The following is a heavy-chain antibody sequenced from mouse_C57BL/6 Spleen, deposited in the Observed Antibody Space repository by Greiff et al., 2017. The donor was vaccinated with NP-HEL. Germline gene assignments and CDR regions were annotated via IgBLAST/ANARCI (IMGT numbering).Heavy chain of an antibody. J-gene: IGHJ4*01. D-gene: IGHD6-1*01. CDR2: IYPRSGNT. Sequence: VQVVESGAELARPGASVTLSCKASGYTFTSYGISWVKQRTGQGLEWIGEIYPRSGNTYYNEKFKGKATLTADKSSSTAYMELRSLTSEDSAVYFGARTSCHGTGAMDYWGQGTSVTVSS. V-gene: IGHV1-81*01. CDR1: GYTFTSYG. CDR3: ARTSCHGTGAMDY.